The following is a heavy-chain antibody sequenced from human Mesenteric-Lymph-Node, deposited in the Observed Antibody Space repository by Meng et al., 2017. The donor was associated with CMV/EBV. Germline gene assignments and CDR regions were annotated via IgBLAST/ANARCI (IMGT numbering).Heavy chain of an antibody. CDR2: IGTGSTK. CDR3: ARGRHYVWGRGLFDH. D-gene: IGHD3-16*01. Sequence: GGSLRLSCTASGFSLSIYSMSWVRQAPGKGLEWVAYIGTGSTKYYADSLEGRFTVSRDDAKNSLYLQMNSLRGEDTAVYYCARGRHYVWGRGLFDHWGQGTLVTVSS. J-gene: IGHJ4*02. CDR1: GFSLSIYS. V-gene: IGHV3-48*04.